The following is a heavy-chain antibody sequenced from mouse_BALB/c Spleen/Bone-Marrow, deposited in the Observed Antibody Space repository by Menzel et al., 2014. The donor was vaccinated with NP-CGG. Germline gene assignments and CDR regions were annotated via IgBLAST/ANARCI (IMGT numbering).Heavy chain of an antibody. CDR3: ARDY. CDR1: GYTFXDTW. CDR2: INPSTGYA. Sequence: QVQLQQSGPELAKPGASVKMSCKASGYTFXDTWIHWIKQRPGQGLEWIGYINPSTGYAEYNQNFKDKATLTVDKSSSTAYMQLSSLTSEDSAVYYCARDYGGQGTTLTVSS. V-gene: IGHV1-7*01. J-gene: IGHJ2*01.